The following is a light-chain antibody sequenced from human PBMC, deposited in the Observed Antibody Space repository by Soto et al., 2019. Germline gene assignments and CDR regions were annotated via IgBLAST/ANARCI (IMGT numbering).Light chain of an antibody. V-gene: IGKV3D-20*02. CDR2: STS. CDR3: QQRSNWPRT. CDR1: QSVSSSY. Sequence: EIVLTQSPGSLSLSPGGRATLSCRSSQSVSSSYLAWYQQKPGQAPRLLIYSTSSRAAGIPDRFSGSGSGTDFTLTISSLEPEDFAVYYCQQRSNWPRTFGGGTKVDIK. J-gene: IGKJ4*01.